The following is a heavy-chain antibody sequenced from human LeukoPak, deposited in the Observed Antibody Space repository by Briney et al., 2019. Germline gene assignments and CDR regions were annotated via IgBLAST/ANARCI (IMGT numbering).Heavy chain of an antibody. J-gene: IGHJ6*02. CDR3: AKTRTTWDNYCGMDV. Sequence: PGRSLRLSCAASGFTLSSYGIHWVRQAPGKGLEWVAVITYDGSNEYYADSVKGRFTVSRDNSRNTLYLQMNSLRPDDTAVYYCAKTRTTWDNYCGMDVWGQGTPGTVSS. CDR2: ITYDGSNE. D-gene: IGHD1/OR15-1a*01. CDR1: GFTLSSYG. V-gene: IGHV3-30*18.